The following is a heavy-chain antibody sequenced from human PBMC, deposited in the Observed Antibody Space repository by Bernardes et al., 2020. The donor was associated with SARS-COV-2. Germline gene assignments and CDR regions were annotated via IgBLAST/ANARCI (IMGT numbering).Heavy chain of an antibody. V-gene: IGHV4-34*01. Sequence: SETLSLTCAVYGGSFSGYYWSWIRQPPGKGLEWIGEINHSGSTNYNPSLKSRVTISIDTSKNQFSLKLSSVTAADTAVYYCARVACSSTSCWSVDYWGQGTLVTVSS. D-gene: IGHD2-2*01. CDR2: INHSGST. CDR1: GGSFSGYY. J-gene: IGHJ4*02. CDR3: ARVACSSTSCWSVDY.